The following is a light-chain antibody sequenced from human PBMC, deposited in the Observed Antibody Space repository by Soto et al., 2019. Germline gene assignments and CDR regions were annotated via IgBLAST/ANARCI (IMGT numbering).Light chain of an antibody. V-gene: IGKV3-15*01. CDR2: GAS. CDR3: QQYNNWPPT. Sequence: EIVMTQSPVTLSVSPGERATLSCRASQSVSSNLAWYQQKPGQAPRLLIYGASTRAPGIPARFSSSGSGTEFTFTISSLQSEDFAVYYCQQYNNWPPTFGQGTKVEIK. J-gene: IGKJ1*01. CDR1: QSVSSN.